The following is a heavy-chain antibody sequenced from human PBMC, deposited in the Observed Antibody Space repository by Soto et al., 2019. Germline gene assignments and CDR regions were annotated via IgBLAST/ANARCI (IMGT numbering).Heavy chain of an antibody. CDR2: IYWDDDK. CDR3: AHRHEGSHVFDI. J-gene: IGHJ3*02. V-gene: IGHV2-5*02. CDR1: GFSLSTSGVG. Sequence: QITLKESGPTLVKPTQTLTLTCTFYGFSLSTSGVGVGWIRQPPGRALECLALIYWDDDKRYSPSVKSRLTIXKXISKNLLVLTMTNMDPGDTATDCCAHRHEGSHVFDIWGQGTMVTVSA.